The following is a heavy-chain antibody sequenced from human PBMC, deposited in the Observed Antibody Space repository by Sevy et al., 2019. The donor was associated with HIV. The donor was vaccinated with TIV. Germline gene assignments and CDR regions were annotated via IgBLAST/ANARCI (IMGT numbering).Heavy chain of an antibody. D-gene: IGHD3-22*01. CDR3: ARDAWYYDTSGYSHFDY. CDR2: ISAYNGNT. J-gene: IGHJ4*02. Sequence: ASVKVSCKASGYTFTSYGISWVRQAPGQGLEWMGCISAYNGNTNYAQRLQGRVTMTTDTSTSTAYMDLRSLRSDDTAVYYCARDAWYYDTSGYSHFDYWGQGTLVTVSS. CDR1: GYTFTSYG. V-gene: IGHV1-18*04.